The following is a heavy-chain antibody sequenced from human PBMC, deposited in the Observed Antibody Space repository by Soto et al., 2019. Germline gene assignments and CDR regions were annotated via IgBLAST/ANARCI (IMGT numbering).Heavy chain of an antibody. CDR2: IGTSGDT. J-gene: IGHJ5*02. Sequence: EVQVVESGGGLVQPGGSLRLSCAASGFTFSRYDMHWVRQATGRGLEWVSGIGTSGDTYYAGSVKGRFTISRENAKNSVYLQMHSLRAGDTAVYYCARGALGFDPWGQGPLVAVSS. CDR3: ARGALGFDP. V-gene: IGHV3-13*04. D-gene: IGHD6-6*01. CDR1: GFTFSRYD.